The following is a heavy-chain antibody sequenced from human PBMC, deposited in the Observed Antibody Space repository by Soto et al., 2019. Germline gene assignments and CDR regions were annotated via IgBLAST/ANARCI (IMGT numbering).Heavy chain of an antibody. D-gene: IGHD6-13*01. Sequence: SSETLSLTCTVSGGSISSSSYYWGWIRQPPGKGLEWIGSIYYSGSTYYNPSLKSRVTISVDTSKNQFSLKLSSVTAADTAVYYCARAGFVAAAKSGDYNYYYYYMDVWGKGTTVTVSS. CDR2: IYYSGST. CDR1: GGSISSSSYY. J-gene: IGHJ6*03. CDR3: ARAGFVAAAKSGDYNYYYYYMDV. V-gene: IGHV4-39*01.